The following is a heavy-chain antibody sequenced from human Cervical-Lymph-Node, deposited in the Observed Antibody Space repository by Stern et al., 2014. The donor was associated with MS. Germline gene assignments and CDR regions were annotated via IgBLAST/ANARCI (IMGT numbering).Heavy chain of an antibody. J-gene: IGHJ6*02. CDR1: GVSITSNNW. CDR3: ARAAPVGIVDV. V-gene: IGHV4-4*02. D-gene: IGHD2-15*01. CDR2: IYHTGST. Sequence: QLQLQESGPGLVKPSGTLSLTCGVSGVSITSNNWWTWVRQSPGKGLEWIGYIYHTGSTNYNPSLKSRATISVDKSPSHFSLKLSSLTAADTAVYYCARAAPVGIVDVWGRGTTVTVSS.